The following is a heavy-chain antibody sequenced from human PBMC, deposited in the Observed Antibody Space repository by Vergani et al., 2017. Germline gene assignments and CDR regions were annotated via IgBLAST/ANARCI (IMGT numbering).Heavy chain of an antibody. V-gene: IGHV4-39*01. D-gene: IGHD3-3*01. CDR3: ARNQYDLWSGRALNGFDP. J-gene: IGHJ5*02. CDR1: GGSISSSCYY. Sequence: QLQLQESGPGLVQPSETLFLTCTVSGGSISSSCYYWVWIRQPPGKGLEWIGSIYYSGSAYYNPALKSRVTISVDTSKNQFSLKLISVTAAGTAVYYCARNQYDLWSGRALNGFDPWGQGTLVTVSS. CDR2: IYYSGSA.